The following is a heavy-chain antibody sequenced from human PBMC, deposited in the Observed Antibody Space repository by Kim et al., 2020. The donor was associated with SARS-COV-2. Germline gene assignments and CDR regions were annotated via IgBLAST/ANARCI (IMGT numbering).Heavy chain of an antibody. CDR1: GFTFSSYG. J-gene: IGHJ6*02. Sequence: GGSLRLSCAASGFTFSSYGMHWVRQAPGKGLEWVAVIWYDGSNKYYADSVKGRFTISRDNSKNTLYLQMNSLRAEDTAVYYCCVVNSRARRSRYYYYGMDVWGQGTTVTVSS. CDR3: CVVNSRARRSRYYYYGMDV. CDR2: IWYDGSNK. D-gene: IGHD2-15*01. V-gene: IGHV3-33*01.